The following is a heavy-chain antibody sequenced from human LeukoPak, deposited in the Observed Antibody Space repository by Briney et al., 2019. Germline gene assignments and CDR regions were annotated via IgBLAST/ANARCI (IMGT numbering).Heavy chain of an antibody. J-gene: IGHJ4*02. V-gene: IGHV1-18*04. CDR2: ISAYNGNT. D-gene: IGHD5-12*01. CDR3: ARTVYSGYDCYYFDY. CDR1: GYSFTSYW. Sequence: PGESLKISCKGSGYSFTSYWIGWVRQMPGKGLEWMGWISAYNGNTNYAQKLQGRVTMTTDTSTSTAYMELRSLRSDDTAVYYCARTVYSGYDCYYFDYWGQGTLVTVSS.